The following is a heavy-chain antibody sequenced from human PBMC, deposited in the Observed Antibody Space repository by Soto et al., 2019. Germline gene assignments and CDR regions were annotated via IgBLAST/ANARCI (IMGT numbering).Heavy chain of an antibody. J-gene: IGHJ6*02. V-gene: IGHV3-53*01. D-gene: IGHD6-13*01. CDR3: AREGYSSNYYYYYGMDV. Sequence: GGSLRLSCAASGFTVSSNYMSWVRQAPGKGLEWVSVIYSGGSTYYADSVKGRFTISRDNSKNTLYLQMNSLRAEDTAVYYCAREGYSSNYYYYYGMDVWGQGTTVTVSS. CDR1: GFTVSSNY. CDR2: IYSGGST.